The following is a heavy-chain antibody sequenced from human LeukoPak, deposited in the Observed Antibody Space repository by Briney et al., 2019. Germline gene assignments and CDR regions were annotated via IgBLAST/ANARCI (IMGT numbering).Heavy chain of an antibody. CDR3: ARDAGGYYPDY. V-gene: IGHV3-11*06. D-gene: IGHD3-22*01. Sequence: GGSLRLSCAASGLTFSDYYMSCIRQAPGKGLEWVSYITSSSYTNYADSVKGRFTISRDNAKNSLYLQMNSLRPEDTAVYYCARDAGGYYPDYWGQGTLVTVSS. CDR1: GLTFSDYY. CDR2: ITSSSYT. J-gene: IGHJ4*02.